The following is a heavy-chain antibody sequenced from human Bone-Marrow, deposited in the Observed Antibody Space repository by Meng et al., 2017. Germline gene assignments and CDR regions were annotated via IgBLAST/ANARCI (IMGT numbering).Heavy chain of an antibody. CDR3: ARYGPGYSSSWYDFDY. CDR1: GYTFTSYD. D-gene: IGHD6-13*01. CDR2: ISAYNGNT. Sequence: ASVKVSCKASGYTFTSYDINWVRQATGQGLEWMGWISAYNGNTNYAQKLQGRVTMTTDTSTSTAYMELRSLRSDDTAVYYCARYGPGYSSSWYDFDYWGQGTLVTVS. J-gene: IGHJ4*02. V-gene: IGHV1-18*01.